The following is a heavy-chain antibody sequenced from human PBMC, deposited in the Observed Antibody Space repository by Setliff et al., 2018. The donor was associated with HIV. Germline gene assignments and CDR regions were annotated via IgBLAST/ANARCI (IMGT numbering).Heavy chain of an antibody. Sequence: GGSLRLSCTVSGFTFTKSAMNWVRQAPGKGLEWVSYISSSNSIYYADSVRGRFTISRDNAKSSLYLQMTSLRAEDTAVYYCARDDYDISTGYYPDWGQGTLVTVSS. J-gene: IGHJ4*02. CDR3: ARDDYDISTGYYPD. CDR2: ISSSNSI. D-gene: IGHD3-9*01. V-gene: IGHV3-48*01. CDR1: GFTFTKSA.